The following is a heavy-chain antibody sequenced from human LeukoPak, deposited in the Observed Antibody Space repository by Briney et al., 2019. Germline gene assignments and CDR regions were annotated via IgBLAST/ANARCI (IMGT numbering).Heavy chain of an antibody. J-gene: IGHJ6*03. CDR3: ATGSRTTGYYYYYMDV. Sequence: ASVKVSCKASGYTFTSYDINWVRQATGQGLEWMGWMNPNSGNTGYAQKFQGRVTMTRNTSISTAYMELSSLRSEDTAVYYCATGSRTTGYYYYYMDVWGKGTTVTVSS. D-gene: IGHD1-7*01. CDR2: MNPNSGNT. CDR1: GYTFTSYD. V-gene: IGHV1-8*01.